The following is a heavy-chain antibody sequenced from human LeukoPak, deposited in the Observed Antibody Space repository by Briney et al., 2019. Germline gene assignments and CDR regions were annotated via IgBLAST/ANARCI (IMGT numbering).Heavy chain of an antibody. CDR2: IYYSRNT. D-gene: IGHD3-3*01. J-gene: IGHJ4*02. Sequence: SETLSLTCTVSGGSISSGSYYWGWIRQPPGKGLEWIGNIYYSRNTYCNPSLKSRVTISVDTSKNQFSLRLSSVTAADTAVYYCARRKRDSWSGTYYFDYWGRGPLVTVSS. CDR1: GGSISSGSYY. CDR3: ARRKRDSWSGTYYFDY. V-gene: IGHV4-39*01.